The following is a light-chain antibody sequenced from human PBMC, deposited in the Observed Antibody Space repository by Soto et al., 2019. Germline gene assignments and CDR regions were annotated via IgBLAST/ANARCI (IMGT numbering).Light chain of an antibody. Sequence: QSALTQPPSASGSPGQSVTISCTGTSSDVGGYNYDSWYQQHPGKAPKLMIYEVSKRPSGVPDRFSGSKSGNTASLTVSGLQAEDEADYYCSSYAGSNNHVVFGGGTKLTVL. CDR2: EVS. V-gene: IGLV2-8*01. CDR3: SSYAGSNNHVV. J-gene: IGLJ2*01. CDR1: SSDVGGYNY.